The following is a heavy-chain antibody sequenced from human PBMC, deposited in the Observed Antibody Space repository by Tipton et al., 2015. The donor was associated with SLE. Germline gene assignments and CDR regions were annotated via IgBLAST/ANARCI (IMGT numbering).Heavy chain of an antibody. V-gene: IGHV3-66*01. D-gene: IGHD4-11*01. CDR2: IYSGGSS. CDR3: ARARRPSTLTRHDAFDI. Sequence: SGLIVNNNYMSWVRQAPGKGLEWVSVIYSGGSSNYADSVKGRFTISRDNAKNSLYLQINSLRAEDTAVYYCARARRPSTLTRHDAFDIWGQGTMVTVSS. CDR1: GLIVNNNY. J-gene: IGHJ3*02.